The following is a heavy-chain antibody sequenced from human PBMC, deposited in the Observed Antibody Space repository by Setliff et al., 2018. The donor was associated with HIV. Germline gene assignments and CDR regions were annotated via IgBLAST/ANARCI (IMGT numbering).Heavy chain of an antibody. V-gene: IGHV4-61*02. CDR1: GGSISSGTDF. CDR3: ARLPDISSWPFDY. CDR2: IYTSGST. Sequence: SETLSLTCSVSGGSISSGTDFWSWIRQPAGKGLEWIGRIYTSGSTKYNPSLDSRVTISVDTSKNQFSLNLTSVTAADTAVYYCARLPDISSWPFDYWAQGTLVTVSS. D-gene: IGHD6-13*01. J-gene: IGHJ4*02.